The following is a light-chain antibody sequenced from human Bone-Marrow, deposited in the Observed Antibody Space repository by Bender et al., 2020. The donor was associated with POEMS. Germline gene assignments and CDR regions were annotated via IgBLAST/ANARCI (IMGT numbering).Light chain of an antibody. CDR1: SSNIGTNP. Sequence: QSVLTQPPSASGTPGQRATISCSGSSSNIGTNPVNWYQQLPGTAPKLLIYINNQRPSGVPDRFSGSKSGTSASLAISGLQSEDEADYYCAAWEDSLNGWVFGGGTKLTVL. CDR2: INN. V-gene: IGLV1-44*01. CDR3: AAWEDSLNGWV. J-gene: IGLJ3*02.